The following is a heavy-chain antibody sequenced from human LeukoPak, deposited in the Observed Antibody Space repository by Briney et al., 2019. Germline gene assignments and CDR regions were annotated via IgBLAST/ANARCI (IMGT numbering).Heavy chain of an antibody. D-gene: IGHD2-15*01. Sequence: ASVKVSCKASGYTFTSYGISWVRQAPGQGLEWMGIINPSGGSTSYAQKFQGRVTMTRDTSTSTVYMELSSLRSEDTAVYYCARGGYCSGGSCYWGYYYYGMDVWGKGTTVTVSS. J-gene: IGHJ6*04. CDR2: INPSGGST. CDR3: ARGGYCSGGSCYWGYYYYGMDV. V-gene: IGHV1-46*01. CDR1: GYTFTSYG.